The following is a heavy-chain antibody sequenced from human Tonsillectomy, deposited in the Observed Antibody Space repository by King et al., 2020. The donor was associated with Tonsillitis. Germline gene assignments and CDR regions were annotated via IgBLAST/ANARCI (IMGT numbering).Heavy chain of an antibody. CDR1: GYTFDNYW. D-gene: IGHD3/OR15-3a*01. Sequence: QLVQSGAEVKKPGASLKISCQSSGYTFDNYWIGWVRQMPGRGLEWMGSIYPNDSDVRYSPSFQGQVTISVDKSGSTAYLQWSSLKAADTAMYYCARPDWIDSFDLWGQGTMVTVSS. CDR3: ARPDWIDSFDL. J-gene: IGHJ3*01. V-gene: IGHV5-51*01. CDR2: IYPNDSDV.